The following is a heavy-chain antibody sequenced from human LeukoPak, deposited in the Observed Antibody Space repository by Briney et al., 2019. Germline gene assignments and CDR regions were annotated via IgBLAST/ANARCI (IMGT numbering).Heavy chain of an antibody. CDR2: ISSSSSYI. V-gene: IGHV3-21*04. CDR1: GFTFSSYS. D-gene: IGHD1-26*01. CDR3: AKDGLVGASFDY. J-gene: IGHJ4*02. Sequence: GGSLRLSCAASGFTFSSYSMNWVRQAPGKGLEWVSSISSSSSYIYYADSVKGRFTISRDNAKNSLYLQMNSLRTEDTALYYCAKDGLVGASFDYWGQGTLVTVSS.